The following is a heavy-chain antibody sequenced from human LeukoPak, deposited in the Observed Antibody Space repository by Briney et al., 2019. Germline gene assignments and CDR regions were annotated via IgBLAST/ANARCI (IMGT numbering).Heavy chain of an antibody. Sequence: PGGSLRLSCAASGFTFSAYSMNWVRQAPGKGLEWVSYISASSGTISSADSLQGRFTISRDNANNSLFLQMNNLRAEDTAVYYCARDHDYAFDYWGQGTLVTVSS. D-gene: IGHD4-17*01. J-gene: IGHJ4*02. V-gene: IGHV3-48*04. CDR1: GFTFSAYS. CDR2: ISASSGTI. CDR3: ARDHDYAFDY.